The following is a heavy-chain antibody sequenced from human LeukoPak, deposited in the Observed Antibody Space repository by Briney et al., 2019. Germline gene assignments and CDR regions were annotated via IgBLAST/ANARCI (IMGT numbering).Heavy chain of an antibody. CDR3: AKRSWLAAAGTFVY. CDR1: GFTFSSYG. CDR2: IRYDGSNK. D-gene: IGHD6-13*01. V-gene: IGHV3-30*02. Sequence: GGSLRLSCAASGFTFSSYGMHWVRQAPGKGLEWVAFIRYDGSNKYYADSVKGRFTISRDNSKNTLYLQMNSLRAEDTAVYYCAKRSWLAAAGTFVYWGQGTLVTVSS. J-gene: IGHJ4*02.